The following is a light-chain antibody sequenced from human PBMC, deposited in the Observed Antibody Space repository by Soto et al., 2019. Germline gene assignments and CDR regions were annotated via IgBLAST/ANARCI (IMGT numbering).Light chain of an antibody. CDR1: QSISDT. V-gene: IGKV3-15*01. Sequence: ETGWIQTPRKRSVSGGSGAIGGCRASQSISDTLAWYQQKPGQAPRLLIHGASTRATGFPARFSGSGSGTDITLTLSSLHSEGFAVYICQRHYSAAWTFAQGTKVDIK. J-gene: IGKJ1*01. CDR2: GAS. CDR3: QRHYSAAWT.